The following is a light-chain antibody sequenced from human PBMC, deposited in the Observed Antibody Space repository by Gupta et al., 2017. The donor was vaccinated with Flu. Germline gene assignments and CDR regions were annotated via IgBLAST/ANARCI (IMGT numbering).Light chain of an antibody. V-gene: IGKV3-11*01. CDR1: QSVSTH. Sequence: PATLSLSPGEGATLSCRASQSVSTHLAWYQQKPGQAPRLLIYDASNRATGIPARFSGSGSGTEFTLTISSLEPEDFAVYYCQQRGNWPRTFGQGTKLEI. CDR2: DAS. CDR3: QQRGNWPRT. J-gene: IGKJ2*01.